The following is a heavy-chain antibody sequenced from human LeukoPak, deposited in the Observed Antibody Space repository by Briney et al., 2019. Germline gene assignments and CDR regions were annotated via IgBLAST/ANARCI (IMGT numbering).Heavy chain of an antibody. CDR1: GFAFNTYS. CDR2: ISSTSTYI. D-gene: IGHD6-19*01. V-gene: IGHV3-21*01. Sequence: GGSLRLSCAASGFAFNTYSMNWVRQAPGKGLEWVSLISSTSTYIYYADSVKGRFTISRANAKNSLFLHMNSLRVDDTAVYYCARTSSGWAPPQPAWHFDIWGRGTLVTVSS. CDR3: ARTSSGWAPPQPAWHFDI. J-gene: IGHJ2*01.